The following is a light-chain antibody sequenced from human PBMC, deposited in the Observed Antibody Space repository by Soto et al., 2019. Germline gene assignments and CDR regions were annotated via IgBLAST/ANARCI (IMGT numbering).Light chain of an antibody. V-gene: IGKV3-20*01. CDR2: GSS. J-gene: IGKJ2*01. CDR3: QQYGSPPPYT. Sequence: EVVLTQSPGTLSLSTGERATLSCRASQSVSNNYLAWYQQKPGQGPRLLIFGSSDRATGIPDRFSGSGSGTDFTLTISRLEPDDFAVYYCQQYGSPPPYTFGQGTKLEIK. CDR1: QSVSNNY.